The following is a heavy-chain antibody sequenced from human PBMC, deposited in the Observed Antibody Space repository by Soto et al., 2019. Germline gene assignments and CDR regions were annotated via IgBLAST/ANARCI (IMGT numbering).Heavy chain of an antibody. CDR2: LYSGGST. D-gene: IGHD3-22*01. CDR3: ARELDSSGYILGY. J-gene: IGHJ4*02. V-gene: IGHV3-53*01. CDR1: GFTVSTKY. Sequence: VPLVESGGGLIQPGGSLTLSCAVSGFTVSTKYMSWVRQAPGKGVEWVSVLYSGGSTYYADSVKGRFTISRDSSKNTLFLQMNSLTAEDTAVDYCARELDSSGYILGYWGQGTLVTVSS.